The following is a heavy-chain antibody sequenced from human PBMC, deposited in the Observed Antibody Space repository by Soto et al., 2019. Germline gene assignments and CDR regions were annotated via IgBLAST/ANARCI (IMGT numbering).Heavy chain of an antibody. J-gene: IGHJ4*02. CDR2: IYYSGIT. Sequence: SETLSLTCTVSGVSISNSSYYWGWIRRPPGKGLEWIGTIYYSGITYYNPSLKSRVTISVDTSKNQFSLKLTSVTAADTDVYYCARNGSNWGQGTLVTVSS. CDR3: ARNGSN. V-gene: IGHV4-39*01. CDR1: GVSISNSSYY.